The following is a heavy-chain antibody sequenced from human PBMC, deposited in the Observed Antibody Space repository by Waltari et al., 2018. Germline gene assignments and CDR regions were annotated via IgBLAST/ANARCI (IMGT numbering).Heavy chain of an antibody. CDR1: GYIFPTYW. V-gene: IGHV5-10-1*03. D-gene: IGHD6-19*01. CDR3: ARHAFGGYGWYYFDL. Sequence: EVQLVQSGGEVKKPGESLRISCKGSGYIFPTYWISGVCQMPGKGLEWMGKIAPSASSTSYSPSFQGHVTISADRATDTTYLHWSSLRASDTAMYYCARHAFGGYGWYYFDLWGQGTLATVSS. J-gene: IGHJ4*02. CDR2: IAPSASST.